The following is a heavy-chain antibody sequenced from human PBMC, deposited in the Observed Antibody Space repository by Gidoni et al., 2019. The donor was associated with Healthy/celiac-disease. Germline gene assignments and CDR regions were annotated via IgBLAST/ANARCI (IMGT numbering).Heavy chain of an antibody. CDR3: ARDLWFGESYFDY. V-gene: IGHV1-2*02. J-gene: IGHJ4*02. CDR1: GYPFPGYY. CDR2: INPNSGGT. Sequence: QVQLVQSGAEVKKPGASVKVSCKASGYPFPGYYMHWVRQAPGQGLEWMGWINPNSGGTNYAQKFQGRVTMTRDTSISTAYMELSRLRSDDTAVYYCARDLWFGESYFDYWGQGTLVTVSS. D-gene: IGHD3-10*01.